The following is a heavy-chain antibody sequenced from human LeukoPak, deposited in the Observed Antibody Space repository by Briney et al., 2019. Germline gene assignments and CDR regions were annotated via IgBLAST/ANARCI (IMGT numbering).Heavy chain of an antibody. D-gene: IGHD6-13*01. J-gene: IGHJ6*02. CDR2: ISGSGGST. CDR1: GFTFSSYA. CDR3: AKLGQVGAAALKNV. V-gene: IGHV3-23*01. Sequence: PGGSLRLSCAASGFTFSSYAMSWVRQAPGKGLEWVSAISGSGGSTYYADSVKGRFTISRDNSKNTLYLQMNSLRAEGTAVYYCAKLGQVGAAALKNVWGQGTTVTVSS.